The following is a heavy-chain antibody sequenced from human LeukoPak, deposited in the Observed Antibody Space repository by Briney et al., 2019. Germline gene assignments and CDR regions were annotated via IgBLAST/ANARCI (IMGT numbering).Heavy chain of an antibody. Sequence: ASVKVSCKASGYTFTGYYMHWVRQAPGQGLEWMGWINPNSGGTNYAQKLQGRVTMTRDTSISTAYMELSRLRSDDTAVYYSAREGRYDSSGYYSYWGQGTLVTVSS. CDR1: GYTFTGYY. CDR3: AREGRYDSSGYYSY. D-gene: IGHD3-22*01. V-gene: IGHV1-2*02. J-gene: IGHJ4*02. CDR2: INPNSGGT.